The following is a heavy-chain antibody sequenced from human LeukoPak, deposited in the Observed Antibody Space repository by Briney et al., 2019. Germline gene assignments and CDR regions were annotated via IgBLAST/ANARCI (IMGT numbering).Heavy chain of an antibody. D-gene: IGHD2-8*01. Sequence: SETLSLTCTVSGYSISSGYYWGWIRQPPGKGLEWIGSIYHSGSTYYNPSLKSRVTISVDTSKNQFSLKLSSVTAADLAVYYCARNGYMDVWGKGTTVTVSS. CDR2: IYHSGST. CDR3: ARNGYMDV. CDR1: GYSISSGYY. J-gene: IGHJ6*03. V-gene: IGHV4-38-2*02.